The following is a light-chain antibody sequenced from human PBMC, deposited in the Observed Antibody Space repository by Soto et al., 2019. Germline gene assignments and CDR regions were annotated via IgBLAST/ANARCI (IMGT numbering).Light chain of an antibody. Sequence: ELVMAQSPGTLSVSPGERATLSCRASQSVSSKLAWYQQKPGQSPRLLIYGTSIRATGIPARFSGSGSGTEFTLTISNLQSEDIGVYYCQQYSNWPPFTFGQGTRLEVK. CDR2: GTS. J-gene: IGKJ5*01. CDR3: QQYSNWPPFT. V-gene: IGKV3-15*01. CDR1: QSVSSK.